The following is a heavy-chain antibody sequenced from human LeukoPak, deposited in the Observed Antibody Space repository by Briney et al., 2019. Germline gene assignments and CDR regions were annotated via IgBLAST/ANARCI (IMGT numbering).Heavy chain of an antibody. CDR1: GGSISSYY. CDR3: RSTTSIVAVNSGGYFDY. D-gene: IGHD2-2*01. V-gene: IGHV4-4*07. Sequence: PSETLSLTCTVCGGSISSYYWSWIRQPAGKGLEWIGRIYTSGSTNYNPSLKSRVTISVDTSKNQFSLKLSSVTAADTAVYYCRSTTSIVAVNSGGYFDYWGQGTLVTVSS. CDR2: IYTSGST. J-gene: IGHJ4*02.